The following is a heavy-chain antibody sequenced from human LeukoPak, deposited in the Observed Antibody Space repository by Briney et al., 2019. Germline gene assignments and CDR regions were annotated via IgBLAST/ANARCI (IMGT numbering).Heavy chain of an antibody. CDR2: ISYDGSNK. V-gene: IGHV3-30-3*01. J-gene: IGHJ4*02. D-gene: IGHD6-13*01. CDR3: ARVLEAGIAAAGTPSN. Sequence: PGGSLRLSCAASGFTFSSYAMHWVRQAPGKGLEWVAVISYDGSNKYYADSVKGRFTISRDNSKNTLYLQMNSLRAEDTAVYYCARVLEAGIAAAGTPSNWGQGTLVTVSS. CDR1: GFTFSSYA.